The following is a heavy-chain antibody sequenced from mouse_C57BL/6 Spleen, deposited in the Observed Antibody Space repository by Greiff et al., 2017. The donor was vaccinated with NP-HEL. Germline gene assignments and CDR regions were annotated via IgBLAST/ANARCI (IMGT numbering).Heavy chain of an antibody. J-gene: IGHJ4*01. CDR2: IDPSDSYT. Sequence: QVQLKQPGAELVKPGASVKLSCKASGYTFTSYWMQWVKQRPGQGLEWIGEIDPSDSYTNYNQKFKGKATLTVDTSSSTAYMQLSSLTSEDSAVYYCAKGDYFYAMDYWGQGTSVTVSS. D-gene: IGHD1-1*01. V-gene: IGHV1-50*01. CDR3: AKGDYFYAMDY. CDR1: GYTFTSYW.